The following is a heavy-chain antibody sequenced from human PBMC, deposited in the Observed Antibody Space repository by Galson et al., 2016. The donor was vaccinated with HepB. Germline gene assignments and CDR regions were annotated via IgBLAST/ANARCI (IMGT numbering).Heavy chain of an antibody. CDR1: GYTFSSYV. Sequence: SVKVSCKASGYTFSSYVTHWVRQAPGQRLEWLGWVNTGNGNTQYSQKFQGRVTITRDTSASTAYMELTSLRSEDTAVYYCARYVSNWLDPWGQGTLVTVSS. J-gene: IGHJ5*02. V-gene: IGHV1-3*04. CDR2: VNTGNGNT. D-gene: IGHD2-8*01. CDR3: ARYVSNWLDP.